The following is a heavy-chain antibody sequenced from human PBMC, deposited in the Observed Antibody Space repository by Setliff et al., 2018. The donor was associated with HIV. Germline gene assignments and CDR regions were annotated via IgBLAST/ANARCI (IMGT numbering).Heavy chain of an antibody. CDR3: ARVWFGATFQYYYGMDV. CDR1: GFKFRDHG. V-gene: IGHV3-20*04. CDR2: INWNGDIT. J-gene: IGHJ6*02. D-gene: IGHD3-10*01. Sequence: PGGSLRLSCAASGFKFRDHGMTWVRQAPGKGLEWVSGINWNGDITGYADSVKGRFTISRDNAKDSLYLQMNGLRAEETAVYYCARVWFGATFQYYYGMDVWGQGTTVTVSS.